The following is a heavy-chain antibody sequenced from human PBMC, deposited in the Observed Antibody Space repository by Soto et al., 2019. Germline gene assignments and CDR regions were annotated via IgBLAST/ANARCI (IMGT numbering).Heavy chain of an antibody. CDR1: GFTFSNYA. D-gene: IGHD2-2*02. CDR2: ISGSGTGT. Sequence: GGSLRLSCAASGFTFSNYAMNWVRQAPGKGLEWVSAISGSGTGTDYADSVKGRFTISRDNSKNTLYLQMNSLRAEDTAVYYCAKVTIRPYYFDYWGQGTLVNVSS. V-gene: IGHV3-23*01. CDR3: AKVTIRPYYFDY. J-gene: IGHJ4*02.